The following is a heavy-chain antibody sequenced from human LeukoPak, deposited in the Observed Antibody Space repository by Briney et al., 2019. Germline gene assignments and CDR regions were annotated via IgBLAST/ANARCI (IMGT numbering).Heavy chain of an antibody. Sequence: SGPTLVNPTQTLTLTCTFSGFSLSTSGMRVSWIRQPPGKALGWLARFDWDDDKFYSTSLKTRLTISKDTSKNQVVLTMTNMDPVDTATYYCARMPLTGTTDYDAFDIWGQGTMVTVSS. CDR3: ARMPLTGTTDYDAFDI. CDR2: FDWDDDK. CDR1: GFSLSTSGMR. J-gene: IGHJ3*02. V-gene: IGHV2-70*04. D-gene: IGHD1-7*01.